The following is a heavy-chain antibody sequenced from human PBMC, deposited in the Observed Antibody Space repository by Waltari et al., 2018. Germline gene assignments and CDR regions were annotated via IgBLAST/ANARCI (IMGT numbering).Heavy chain of an antibody. D-gene: IGHD2-15*01. V-gene: IGHV4-4*02. Sequence: QLQLQESGPGLVTPSGTLSLICAVSGDSMNYWWSLVHQPPGKGLEWIGQVLGSGRTNYNPSVASRVTISLDTSTHQFALKMTSATAADTALYYCARDRGRGLYLDTWGQGILVTVSP. CDR2: VLGSGRT. CDR1: GDSMNYW. CDR3: ARDRGRGLYLDT. J-gene: IGHJ4*02.